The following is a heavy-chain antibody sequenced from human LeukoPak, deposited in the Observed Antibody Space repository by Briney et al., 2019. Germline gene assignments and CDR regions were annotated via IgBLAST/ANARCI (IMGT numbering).Heavy chain of an antibody. CDR1: GFTFSTYW. CDR2: MKRDGSEI. CDR3: ARYTDYYFDY. Sequence: GGSLRLSCAASGFTFSTYWMTWVRQAPGKGLEWVANMKRDGSEIYYAGSVKGRFTISRDNAKNSLYLQMNSLRAEDMAVYYCARYTDYYFDYWGQGTLVTVSS. D-gene: IGHD2-2*02. J-gene: IGHJ4*02. V-gene: IGHV3-7*01.